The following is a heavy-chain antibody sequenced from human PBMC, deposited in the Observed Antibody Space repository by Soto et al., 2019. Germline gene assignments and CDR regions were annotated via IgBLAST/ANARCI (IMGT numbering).Heavy chain of an antibody. J-gene: IGHJ6*02. Sequence: SVKVSCKASGGTFSSYAISWVRQAPGQGLEWMGGIIPIFGTANYAQKFQGRVTITADESTSTAYMELSSLRSEDTAVYYCARGPVGATTYYYYGMDVWGQGTTVTAP. D-gene: IGHD1-26*01. CDR2: IIPIFGTA. CDR3: ARGPVGATTYYYYGMDV. V-gene: IGHV1-69*13. CDR1: GGTFSSYA.